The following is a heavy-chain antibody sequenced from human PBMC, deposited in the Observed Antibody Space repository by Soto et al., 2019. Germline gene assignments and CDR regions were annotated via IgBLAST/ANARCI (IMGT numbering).Heavy chain of an antibody. CDR3: ARTAYYSDSTGYYLDC. D-gene: IGHD3-22*01. J-gene: IGHJ4*02. Sequence: SWAPGPCTSNSCGMHWGRKAPGKGLEWVAVIWYDGRNTYYADSVKGRFTIARDNSKNTLYLQMNSLRAEDTAVEYCARTAYYSDSTGYYLDCWGQGT. CDR1: PCTSNSCG. CDR2: IWYDGRNT. V-gene: IGHV3-33*01.